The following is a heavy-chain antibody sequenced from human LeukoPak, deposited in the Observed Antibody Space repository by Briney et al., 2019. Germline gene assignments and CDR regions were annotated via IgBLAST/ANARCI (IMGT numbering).Heavy chain of an antibody. CDR2: ISAYNGNT. CDR1: GYTFTSYG. Sequence: ASVKVSCKASGYTFTSYGISWVRQAPGQGLECMGWISAYNGNTNYAQKLQGRVTMTTDTSTSTAYMELRSLRSDDTAVYYCARGIAATSYYYYGMDVWGQGTTVTVSS. CDR3: ARGIAATSYYYYGMDV. J-gene: IGHJ6*02. V-gene: IGHV1-18*01. D-gene: IGHD6-13*01.